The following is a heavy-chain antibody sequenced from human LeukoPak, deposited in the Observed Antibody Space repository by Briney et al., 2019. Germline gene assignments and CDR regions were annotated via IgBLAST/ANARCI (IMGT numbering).Heavy chain of an antibody. Sequence: ASVKVSCKVSGYTLTELSMHWVRQAPGKGLEWMGGFDPEDGETIYAQKFQGRVTMTEDTSTNTAYMELRSLRSDDTAVFYCARTYGDYLDYWGQGTLVTVSS. J-gene: IGHJ4*02. V-gene: IGHV1-24*01. CDR1: GYTLTELS. CDR3: ARTYGDYLDY. CDR2: FDPEDGET. D-gene: IGHD2-8*01.